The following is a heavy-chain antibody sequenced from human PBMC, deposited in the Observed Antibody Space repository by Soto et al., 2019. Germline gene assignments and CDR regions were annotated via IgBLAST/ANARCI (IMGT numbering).Heavy chain of an antibody. J-gene: IGHJ4*02. Sequence: GGSLRLSCAVSGFTYNSYAMAWVRQAPGKGLEWVSSISGSGDVIYYADSVKGRFTISRDNSKITLSLQLTSLRAEDTGVYYCAKYRGTSSGAEGFDYWGQGALVTVSS. CDR2: ISGSGDVI. CDR1: GFTYNSYA. CDR3: AKYRGTSSGAEGFDY. D-gene: IGHD5-12*01. V-gene: IGHV3-23*01.